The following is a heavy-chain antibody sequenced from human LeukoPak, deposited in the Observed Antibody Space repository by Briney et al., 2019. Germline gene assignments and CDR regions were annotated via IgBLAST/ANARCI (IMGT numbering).Heavy chain of an antibody. CDR2: IYVSGST. Sequence: NASATLSLTCAVSGYSVSSGYYWGCIRQPPGKGLEWIGSIYVSGSTYYNPSLKSRVTISVDTSKNQFSLKLSSVTAEDTGVYYCARSGYCSGGSCYPEDYFDYWGQGTLVTVSS. J-gene: IGHJ4*02. V-gene: IGHV4-38-2*01. D-gene: IGHD2-15*01. CDR1: GYSVSSGYY. CDR3: ARSGYCSGGSCYPEDYFDY.